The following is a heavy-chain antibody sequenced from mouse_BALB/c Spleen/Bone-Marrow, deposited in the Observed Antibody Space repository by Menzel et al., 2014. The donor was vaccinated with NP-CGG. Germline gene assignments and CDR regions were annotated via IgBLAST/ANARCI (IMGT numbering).Heavy chain of an antibody. V-gene: IGHV1-69*02. CDR3: TGYGNYFDY. CDR1: GYTFTNYW. J-gene: IGHJ2*01. Sequence: QVQLQQSGAELVRPGASAKLSCKASGYTFTNYWINWVKQRPGQGLEWIGNIYPSDSYTTYNQNFKDKATLTVDKSSSTAYMQLSSPTSEDSAVYYCTGYGNYFDYWGQGTTLTVSS. D-gene: IGHD2-1*01. CDR2: IYPSDSYT.